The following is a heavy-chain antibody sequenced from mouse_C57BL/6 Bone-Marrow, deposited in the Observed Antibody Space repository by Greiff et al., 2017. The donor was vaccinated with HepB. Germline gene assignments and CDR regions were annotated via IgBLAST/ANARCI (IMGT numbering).Heavy chain of an antibody. Sequence: DVKLVESGGGLVQPKGSLKLSCAASGFTFNTYAMHWVRQAPGQGLEWVARIRSKSSNYATYYADSVKDKFTISRAESQSMLYLQMNNLKTEDTAMDYCVRDDDYDDGYYFDYWGQGTTLTVSS. CDR2: IRSKSSNYAT. CDR3: VRDDDYDDGYYFDY. V-gene: IGHV10-3*01. D-gene: IGHD2-4*01. J-gene: IGHJ2*01. CDR1: GFTFNTYA.